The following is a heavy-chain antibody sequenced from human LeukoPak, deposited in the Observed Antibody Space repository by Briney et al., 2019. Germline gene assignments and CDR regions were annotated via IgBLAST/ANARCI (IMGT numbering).Heavy chain of an antibody. V-gene: IGHV3-48*03. J-gene: IGHJ6*04. CDR3: AELGITMIGGV. Sequence: GGSLRFSCAASGFTSISYKRNWFGKAQGKGLDWVSYISSSGSTIYYADSVKGRFTISRDNAKNSLYLQMNSLRAEDTAVYYCAELGITMIGGVWGKGTTVTISS. D-gene: IGHD3-10*02. CDR1: GFTSISYK. CDR2: ISSSGSTI.